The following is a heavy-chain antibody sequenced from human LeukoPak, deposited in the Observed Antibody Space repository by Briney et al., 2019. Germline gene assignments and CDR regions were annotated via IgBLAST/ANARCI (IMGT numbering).Heavy chain of an antibody. CDR1: GGSISSYY. Sequence: SETLSLTCTVSGGSISSYYWSWIRQPPGKGLEWIGYIYYSGSTNYNPSLKSRVTISVDTSKNQFSLKVTSATAADTAVYYCARDTSDGDQRRYNFDYWGQGTLVTVSS. J-gene: IGHJ4*02. CDR2: IYYSGST. CDR3: ARDTSDGDQRRYNFDY. D-gene: IGHD4-17*01. V-gene: IGHV4-59*12.